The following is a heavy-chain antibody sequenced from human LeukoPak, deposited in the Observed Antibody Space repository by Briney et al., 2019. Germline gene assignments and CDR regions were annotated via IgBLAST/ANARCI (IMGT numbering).Heavy chain of an antibody. Sequence: GESLKIPFKGSGYGFTSYWISWVRQMPGKGREWMGRIDPSDSYTNYSPSFQGHVTISADKSISTAYLQWSSLKASDTAMYYCARHGYYYGSGSSWFDPWGQGTLVTVSS. CDR1: GYGFTSYW. J-gene: IGHJ5*02. CDR3: ARHGYYYGSGSSWFDP. V-gene: IGHV5-10-1*01. D-gene: IGHD3-10*01. CDR2: IDPSDSYT.